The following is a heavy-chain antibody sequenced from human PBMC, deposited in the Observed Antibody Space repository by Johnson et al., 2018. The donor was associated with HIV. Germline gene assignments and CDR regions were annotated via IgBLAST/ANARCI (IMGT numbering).Heavy chain of an antibody. J-gene: IGHJ3*02. D-gene: IGHD1-26*01. CDR2: IKSKTDGGTT. Sequence: VQLVESGGGVVQPGRALRLSCAASGFTFSNAWMNWVRHAPGKGLEWVGRIKSKTDGGTTDYAAPVKGKFTISRDDSKTTLYLQMNSLKTEDTAVYYCITGGIGTIPSGAFDIWGQGTMVTVSS. CDR1: GFTFSNAW. V-gene: IGHV3-15*01. CDR3: ITGGIGTIPSGAFDI.